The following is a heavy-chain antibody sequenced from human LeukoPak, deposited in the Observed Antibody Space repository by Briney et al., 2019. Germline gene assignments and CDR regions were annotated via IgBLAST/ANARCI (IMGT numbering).Heavy chain of an antibody. D-gene: IGHD3-22*01. J-gene: IGHJ4*02. CDR1: GFTFSSYG. Sequence: GGTLRLSCAASGFTFSSYGMSWVRQAPGKGLEWVSAISGSGGSTYYADSVKGRFTISRDNSKNTLYLQMNSLRAEDTAVYYCARDPPYYYDSSGYYGHFDYWGQGTLVTVSS. CDR2: ISGSGGST. CDR3: ARDPPYYYDSSGYYGHFDY. V-gene: IGHV3-23*01.